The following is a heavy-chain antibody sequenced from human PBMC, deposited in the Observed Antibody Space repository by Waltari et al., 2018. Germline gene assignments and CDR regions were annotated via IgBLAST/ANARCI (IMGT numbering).Heavy chain of an antibody. J-gene: IGHJ5*02. CDR3: ARAPVDYYDSSGSRFDP. Sequence: QVQLVQSGAEVKKPGSSVKVSCKASGGTFSSYAISWVRQHPGQGLEWMGGIIPIFGTANYAQKFQGRVTITADESTSTAYMELSSLRSEDTAVYYCARAPVDYYDSSGSRFDPWGQGTLVTVSS. CDR1: GGTFSSYA. D-gene: IGHD3-22*01. CDR2: IIPIFGTA. V-gene: IGHV1-69*01.